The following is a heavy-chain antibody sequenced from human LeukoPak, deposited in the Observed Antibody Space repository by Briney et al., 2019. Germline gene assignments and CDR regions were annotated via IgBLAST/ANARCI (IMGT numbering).Heavy chain of an antibody. V-gene: IGHV4-39*07. CDR2: IYYSRST. CDR3: ARDISSWSYYYYGMDV. Sequence: PSETLSLTCTVSGGSISSSSYYWGWIRQPPGKGLEWIGSIYYSRSTYYNPSLKSRVTISVDTSKNQFSLKLSSVTAADTAVYYCARDISSWSYYYYGMDVWGQGTTVTVSS. J-gene: IGHJ6*02. CDR1: GGSISSSSYY. D-gene: IGHD6-13*01.